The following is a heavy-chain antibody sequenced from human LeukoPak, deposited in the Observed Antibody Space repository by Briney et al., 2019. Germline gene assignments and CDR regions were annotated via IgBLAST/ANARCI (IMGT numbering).Heavy chain of an antibody. CDR3: AQTNYYGSGSYLDAFDI. CDR2: IYTSGST. J-gene: IGHJ3*02. V-gene: IGHV4-4*07. CDR1: GGSISSYY. D-gene: IGHD3-10*01. Sequence: SETLSLTCTVSGGSISSYYWSWIRQPAGKGLEWIGRIYTSGSTNYNPSLKSRVTMSVDTSKNQFSLKLSSVTAADTAVYYCAQTNYYGSGSYLDAFDIWGQGTMVTVSS.